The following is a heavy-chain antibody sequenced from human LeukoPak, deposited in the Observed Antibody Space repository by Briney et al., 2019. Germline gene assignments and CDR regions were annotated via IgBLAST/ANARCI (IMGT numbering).Heavy chain of an antibody. CDR1: GFTFSSYA. D-gene: IGHD3-10*01. CDR2: ISGSGGST. CDR3: AKATMVRGATDY. J-gene: IGHJ4*02. Sequence: HAGGSLRLSCAASGFTFSSYAMSWVRQAPGKGLEWVSAISGSGGSTYYADSVKGRFTISRDNSKNTLYLQMNSLRAEDTAVYYCAKATMVRGATDYWGQGTLSPSPQ. V-gene: IGHV3-23*01.